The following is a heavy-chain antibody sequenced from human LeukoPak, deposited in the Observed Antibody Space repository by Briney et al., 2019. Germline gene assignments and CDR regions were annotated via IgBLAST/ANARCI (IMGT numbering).Heavy chain of an antibody. J-gene: IGHJ3*02. CDR3: ARECCNRDLAVDAFDI. Sequence: ATVKVSCKASGYTFTRYDINWVRQATGQGLEWMGWMNPNSSNTGYAQKFQGRVTITRNTSISTAYMELSSLRSEDTAVYYCARECCNRDLAVDAFDIWGQGTVVTVSS. CDR2: MNPNSSNT. V-gene: IGHV1-8*01. CDR1: GYTFTRYD. D-gene: IGHD6-19*01.